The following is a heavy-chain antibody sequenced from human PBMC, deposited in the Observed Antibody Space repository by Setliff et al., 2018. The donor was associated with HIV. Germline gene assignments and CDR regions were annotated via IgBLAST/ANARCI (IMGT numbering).Heavy chain of an antibody. V-gene: IGHV4-59*01. D-gene: IGHD3-22*01. CDR2: IYYSGST. CDR1: GGSISSDY. J-gene: IGHJ6*02. CDR3: ARSRTSSGYYGVTGYGMDV. Sequence: SETLSLTCTVSGGSISSDYWSWIRQPPGKGLEWIGYIYYSGSTNYNPSLKSRVTISVATSKNQFSLNLNSVTTADTAVYYCARSRTSSGYYGVTGYGMDVWGQGTTVTVSS.